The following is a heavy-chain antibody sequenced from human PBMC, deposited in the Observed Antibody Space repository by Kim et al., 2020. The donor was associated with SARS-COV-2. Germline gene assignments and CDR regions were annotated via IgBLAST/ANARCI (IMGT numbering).Heavy chain of an antibody. J-gene: IGHJ4*02. CDR3: ARGGSGYFGGY. D-gene: IGHD3-22*01. Sequence: YADAVNGRFTNSRDNAKNTMYLQMNDLRAEDTAVYYCARGGSGYFGGYWGQGTLVTVSS. V-gene: IGHV3-74*01.